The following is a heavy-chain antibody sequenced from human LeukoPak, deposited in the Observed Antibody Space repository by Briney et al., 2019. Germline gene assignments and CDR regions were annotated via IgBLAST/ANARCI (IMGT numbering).Heavy chain of an antibody. V-gene: IGHV1-18*01. D-gene: IGHD6-19*01. CDR1: GYTFTSYG. J-gene: IGHJ6*02. CDR3: ARDWFAVADYYYYGMDV. CDR2: ISAYNGNT. Sequence: ASVKVSCKASGYTFTSYGISWVRQAPGQGLEWMGWISAYNGNTNYAQKLQGRVTMTTDTSTSTAYMELRSLRSDDTAVYYCARDWFAVADYYYYGMDVRGQGTTVTVSS.